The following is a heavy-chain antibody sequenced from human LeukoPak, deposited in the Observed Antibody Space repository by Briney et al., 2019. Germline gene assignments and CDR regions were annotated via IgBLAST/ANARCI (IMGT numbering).Heavy chain of an antibody. V-gene: IGHV3-23*01. D-gene: IGHD3-10*01. J-gene: IGHJ4*02. CDR1: GFTFSSYA. CDR2: ISAGGGGS. CDR3: AKGGRMVRGVIVTNYYFDY. Sequence: PGRSLRLSCAASGFTFSSYAMSWVRQAPGKGLEWVSSISAGGGGSYYADSVQGRFTISRDTSKNTLYLQMNSLRAEDTAVYYCAKGGRMVRGVIVTNYYFDYWGQGTLVTVSS.